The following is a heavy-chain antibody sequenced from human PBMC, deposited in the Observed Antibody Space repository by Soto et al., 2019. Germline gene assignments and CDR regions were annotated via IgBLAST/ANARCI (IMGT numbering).Heavy chain of an antibody. J-gene: IGHJ5*02. V-gene: IGHV4-34*01. CDR3: STRAYDTNGYYRFDH. Sequence: PXETLSLTCSVYGWSFSGHSWTWIRQSPGKGLEWIGDINHSGRVNYSPSLKSRVTISLDTSKNQFSLTLSAVTAADTAMYYCSTRAYDTNGYYRFDHWGHGTMATVSS. CDR2: INHSGRV. D-gene: IGHD3-22*01. CDR1: GWSFSGHS.